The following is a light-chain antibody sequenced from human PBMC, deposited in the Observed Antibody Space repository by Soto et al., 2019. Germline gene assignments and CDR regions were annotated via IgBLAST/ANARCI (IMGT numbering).Light chain of an antibody. J-gene: IGLJ3*02. Sequence: QSVLTQPPSVSGAPGQRVTISCTVSSSNIGAGYVVHWYQQLPGTAPKLLIYGNSNRPSGVPDRFSGSKSGTSASLAITGLQAEDEADYYCQSYDSSLSGWVFGGGTKLTVL. CDR1: SSNIGAGYV. V-gene: IGLV1-40*01. CDR3: QSYDSSLSGWV. CDR2: GNS.